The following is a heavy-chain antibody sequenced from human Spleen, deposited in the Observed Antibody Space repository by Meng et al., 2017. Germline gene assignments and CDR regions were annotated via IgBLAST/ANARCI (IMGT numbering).Heavy chain of an antibody. D-gene: IGHD2-2*01. J-gene: IGHJ4*02. V-gene: IGHV6-1*01. CDR2: TYYGSKWSH. Sequence: QVQLQQSGPGLVKPSQTLSLTCAISGDSVSSNRAAWNWIRPSPSRGLEWLGRTYYGSKWSHDYAVSVKSRITINADTSKNQFSLQLNSVTPGDTAVYYCARGFAPVAPGAFDYWGQGALVTVSS. CDR3: ARGFAPVAPGAFDY. CDR1: GDSVSSNRAA.